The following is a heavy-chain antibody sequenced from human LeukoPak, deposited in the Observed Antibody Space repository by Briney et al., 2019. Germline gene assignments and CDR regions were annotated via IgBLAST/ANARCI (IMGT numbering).Heavy chain of an antibody. CDR3: ARAEESGYDSGLFDY. CDR1: GFTFSSYW. V-gene: IGHV3-7*01. Sequence: GGSLRLSCAASGFTFSSYWMSWVRQAPGKGLEWVANIKQDGSEKYYVDSVKGRFTISRDNAKNSLYLQMNSLRAEDTAVYYCARAEESGYDSGLFDYWGQGTLVTVSS. D-gene: IGHD5-12*01. CDR2: IKQDGSEK. J-gene: IGHJ4*02.